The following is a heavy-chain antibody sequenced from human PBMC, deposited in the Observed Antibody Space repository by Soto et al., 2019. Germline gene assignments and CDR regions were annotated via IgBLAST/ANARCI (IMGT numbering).Heavy chain of an antibody. J-gene: IGHJ4*02. CDR2: ISGSGIST. V-gene: IGHV3-23*01. CDR3: AKEHAYSSGWDEFDY. D-gene: IGHD6-19*01. Sequence: EVQLLESGGGLVQPGGSLRLSCAASGFTFSSYAMSWVRQAPGKGLGWVSGISGSGISTYYADSVKGRFTISRDNSKKTLYLQMNSLRAEDTAVSYCAKEHAYSSGWDEFDYWGQGTLVTVSS. CDR1: GFTFSSYA.